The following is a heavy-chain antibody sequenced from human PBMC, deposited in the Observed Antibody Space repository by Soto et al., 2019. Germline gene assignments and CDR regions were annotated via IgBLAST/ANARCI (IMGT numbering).Heavy chain of an antibody. Sequence: EVQLVESGGGLVQPGRSLRLSCAASGFTFDDYAMHWVRQAPGKGLEWVSGISWNSGSIGYADSVKGRFTISRDNAKNSLYLQMNSLRAEDTALYYCAKDGVSYGDYRGWFDPWGQGTLVTVSS. D-gene: IGHD4-17*01. CDR1: GFTFDDYA. J-gene: IGHJ5*02. CDR3: AKDGVSYGDYRGWFDP. V-gene: IGHV3-9*01. CDR2: ISWNSGSI.